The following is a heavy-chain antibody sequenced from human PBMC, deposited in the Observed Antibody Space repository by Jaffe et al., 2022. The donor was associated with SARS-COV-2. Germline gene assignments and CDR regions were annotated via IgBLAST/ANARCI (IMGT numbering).Heavy chain of an antibody. Sequence: EVQLVESGGGLVQPGGSLRLSCAASGFTFSSYWMSWVRQAPGKGLEWVANIKQDGSEKYYVDSVKGRFTISRDNAKNSLYLQMNSLRAEDTAVYYCARQQQLVLGDAFDIWGQGTMVTVSS. CDR1: GFTFSSYW. CDR3: ARQQQLVLGDAFDI. CDR2: IKQDGSEK. V-gene: IGHV3-7*01. J-gene: IGHJ3*02. D-gene: IGHD6-13*01.